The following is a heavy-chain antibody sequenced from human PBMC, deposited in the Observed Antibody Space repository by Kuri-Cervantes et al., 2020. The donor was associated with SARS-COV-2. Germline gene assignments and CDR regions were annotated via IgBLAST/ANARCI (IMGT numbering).Heavy chain of an antibody. J-gene: IGHJ4*02. CDR3: TIHQCSGSSCSFDY. V-gene: IGHV3-72*01. CDR1: GFTFSDHY. Sequence: GESLKISCAASGFTFSDHYMDWVRQAPGKGLEWVGRTRNKANSYTTEYAASVKGRFTISRDDSKNTLYLQMNSLKTEDTAVYYCTIHQCSGSSCSFDYWGQGTLVTVSS. CDR2: TRNKANSYTT. D-gene: IGHD2-15*01.